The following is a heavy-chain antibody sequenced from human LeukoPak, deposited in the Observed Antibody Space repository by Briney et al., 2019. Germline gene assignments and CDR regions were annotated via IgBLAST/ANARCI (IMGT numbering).Heavy chain of an antibody. J-gene: IGHJ3*02. CDR2: ISGSGGST. Sequence: GGSLRLSCAASGFTFSNYAMSWVRQAPGKGLEWVSAISGSGGSTYYADSVKSRFTISRDNSKNTLYLQMNSLRAEDTAVYYCALNGREVPSGAFDIWGQGTMVTVSS. V-gene: IGHV3-23*01. D-gene: IGHD3-16*02. CDR3: ALNGREVPSGAFDI. CDR1: GFTFSNYA.